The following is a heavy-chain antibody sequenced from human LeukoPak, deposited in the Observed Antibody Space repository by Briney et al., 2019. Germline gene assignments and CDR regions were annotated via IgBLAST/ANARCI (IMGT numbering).Heavy chain of an antibody. CDR3: AKEGDCSTTSCLTGGLDV. Sequence: GGSLRLSCEASGFIVSANYMSWVRQAPGKGLEWVSVIYTGGSTYYADSVKGRFTISRDNSKNTVYLQMTSLRAEDTAVYYCAKEGDCSTTSCLTGGLDVWGKGTTVTVSS. CDR1: GFIVSANY. CDR2: IYTGGST. V-gene: IGHV3-53*01. D-gene: IGHD2-2*01. J-gene: IGHJ6*04.